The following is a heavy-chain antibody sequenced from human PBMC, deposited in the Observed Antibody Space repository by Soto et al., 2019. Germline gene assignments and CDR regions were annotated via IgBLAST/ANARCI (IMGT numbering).Heavy chain of an antibody. D-gene: IGHD1-20*01. CDR2: IDPSDSYT. J-gene: IGHJ6*02. CDR3: ARYKTGAPYYYYYYGMDV. V-gene: IGHV5-10-1*01. Sequence: PGESLKISCKGSGYGFTSYWISWVRQMPGKGLEWMGRIDPSDSYTNYSPSFQGHVTISADKSISTAYLQWSSLKASDTAMYYCARYKTGAPYYYYYYGMDVWGQGTAVTVSS. CDR1: GYGFTSYW.